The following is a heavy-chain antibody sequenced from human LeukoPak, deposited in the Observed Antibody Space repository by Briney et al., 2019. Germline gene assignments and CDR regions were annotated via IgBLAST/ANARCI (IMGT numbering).Heavy chain of an antibody. J-gene: IGHJ4*02. Sequence: GGSLRLSCAASGFTFSSYWMNWVRQAPGKGLVWVSRIASDGSSTTYADSVKGRFSISRDNAKNSLYLQMNSLRAEDTAVYYCAREVGATDHWGQGTLVTVSS. V-gene: IGHV3-74*01. CDR3: AREVGATDH. D-gene: IGHD1-26*01. CDR2: IASDGSST. CDR1: GFTFSSYW.